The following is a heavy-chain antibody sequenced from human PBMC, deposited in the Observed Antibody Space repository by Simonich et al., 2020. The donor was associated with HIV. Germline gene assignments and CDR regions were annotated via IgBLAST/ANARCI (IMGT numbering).Heavy chain of an antibody. V-gene: IGHV4-34*01. CDR1: GGSFSGYY. CDR2: NNHSGST. Sequence: QVQLQQWGAGLLKPSETPSLTCAVYGGSFSGYYWSWIRQRPGKGLEWIGENNHSGSTNHNPSLKSRVTISVDTSKNQFSLKLSSVTAADTAVYYCARLTAGGLGEYFQHWGQGTLVTVSS. J-gene: IGHJ1*01. CDR3: ARLTAGGLGEYFQH. D-gene: IGHD6-13*01.